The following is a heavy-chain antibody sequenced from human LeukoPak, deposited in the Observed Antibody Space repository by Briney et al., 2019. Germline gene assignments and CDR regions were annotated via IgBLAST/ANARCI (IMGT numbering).Heavy chain of an antibody. D-gene: IGHD3-22*01. J-gene: IGHJ4*02. CDR2: IKQDGSEK. CDR1: GFTFSSYW. CDR3: ARETSPYYYDSSAVNY. Sequence: GGSLRLSCAASGFTFSSYWMSWVRQAPGKGLEWVANIKQDGSEKYYVDSVKGRFTFSRDNAKNSLYLQMNSLRAEDTAVYYCARETSPYYYDSSAVNYWGQGTLVTVSS. V-gene: IGHV3-7*01.